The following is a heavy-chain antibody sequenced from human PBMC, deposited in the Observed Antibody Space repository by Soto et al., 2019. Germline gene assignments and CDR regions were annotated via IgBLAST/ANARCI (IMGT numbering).Heavy chain of an antibody. CDR3: ARRYCISTSCHYYGMDV. D-gene: IGHD2-2*01. Sequence: QVQLVQSGAEVKKPGSSVKVSCKASGGTFSTYTINWVRQAPGQGLEWMGGIIPMFGTANYAQKFQGRVTMTADESPSTXYMELSSLRSEDTAVYYCARRYCISTSCHYYGMDVWGQGTTVTVSS. J-gene: IGHJ6*02. CDR2: IIPMFGTA. CDR1: GGTFSTYT. V-gene: IGHV1-69*12.